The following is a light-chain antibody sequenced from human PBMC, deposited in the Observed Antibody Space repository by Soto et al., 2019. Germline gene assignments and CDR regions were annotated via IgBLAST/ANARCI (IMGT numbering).Light chain of an antibody. Sequence: EIVLTQSPGTLSLSPGERATLSCRASQSVSSSYLAWYQQKPGQAPRLLIYGASSRATGIPDRFSGSGSGTDFTLTISRLEPEDGAVYYCQQYGSSPPWTFGQGTKVEIK. CDR2: GAS. CDR1: QSVSSSY. CDR3: QQYGSSPPWT. V-gene: IGKV3-20*01. J-gene: IGKJ1*01.